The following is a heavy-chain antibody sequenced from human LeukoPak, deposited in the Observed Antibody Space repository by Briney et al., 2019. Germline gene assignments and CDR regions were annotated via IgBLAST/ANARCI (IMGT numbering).Heavy chain of an antibody. V-gene: IGHV4-34*01. Sequence: SETLSLTCAVYGGSFSGYYWSWIRQPPGKGLEWIGEINHSGSTNYNPSLKSRVTISVDTSKNQFSLKLSSVTAADTTVYYCAREGYYYDSSGYFDYWGQGILVTVSS. D-gene: IGHD3-22*01. CDR3: AREGYYYDSSGYFDY. CDR1: GGSFSGYY. CDR2: INHSGST. J-gene: IGHJ4*02.